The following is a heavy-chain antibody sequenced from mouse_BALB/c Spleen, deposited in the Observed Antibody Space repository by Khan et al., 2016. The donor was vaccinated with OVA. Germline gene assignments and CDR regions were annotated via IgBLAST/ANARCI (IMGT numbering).Heavy chain of an antibody. Sequence: EVKLVESGGDLVEPGGSLKLSCAASGFTFSTYGMSWVRQTPDKRLEWVATISTGGHYTYYPDSVRGRFTISRDNAKNTLYLQRTSLKSEDTAMFYCARLAYYYDSEGFAYWGQGTLVTVSA. V-gene: IGHV5-6*02. D-gene: IGHD1-1*01. CDR3: ARLAYYYDSEGFAY. CDR1: GFTFSTYG. CDR2: ISTGGHYT. J-gene: IGHJ3*01.